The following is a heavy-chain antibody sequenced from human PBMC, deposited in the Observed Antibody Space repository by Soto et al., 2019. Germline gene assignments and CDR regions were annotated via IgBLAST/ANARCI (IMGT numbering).Heavy chain of an antibody. Sequence: SETLSPTCTFSGRSISSRSYYWRWIRHPPGKGLEWIGSIYYSGSTYYNPSLKSRVTISVDTSKNQFSLKLSSVTAADTAVYYCAVPPPGIAVAGTYYYYYGMDVWGQGTKVT. CDR1: GRSISSRSYY. D-gene: IGHD6-19*01. CDR2: IYYSGST. CDR3: AVPPPGIAVAGTYYYYYGMDV. V-gene: IGHV4-39*01. J-gene: IGHJ6*02.